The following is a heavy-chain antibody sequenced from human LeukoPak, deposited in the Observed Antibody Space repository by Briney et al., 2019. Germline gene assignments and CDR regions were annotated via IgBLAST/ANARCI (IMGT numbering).Heavy chain of an antibody. D-gene: IGHD6-13*01. Sequence: ASVKVSCKASGYTFTNYGISWVRQARGQGLEWMGWISAYIGNTNYAQKLQGRVTMTTDTSTSTAYMELRSLRSDDTAVYYCARVSGYSSSSDIWGQGTMVTVSS. V-gene: IGHV1-18*01. CDR1: GYTFTNYG. CDR2: ISAYIGNT. CDR3: ARVSGYSSSSDI. J-gene: IGHJ3*02.